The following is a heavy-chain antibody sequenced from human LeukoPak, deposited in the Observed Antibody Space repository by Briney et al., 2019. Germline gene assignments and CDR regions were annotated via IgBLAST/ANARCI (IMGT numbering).Heavy chain of an antibody. CDR1: GGSISSYY. J-gene: IGHJ4*02. CDR2: IYYSGST. CDR3: ARQPRSYGYYFGY. D-gene: IGHD3-16*01. V-gene: IGHV4-59*01. Sequence: PSETLSLTCTVSGGSISSYYWSWIRQPPGKGLEWIGYIYYSGSTNYNPSLKSRVTISVDTSKNQFSLKLSSVTAADTAVYYCARQPRSYGYYFGYWGQGTLVTVSS.